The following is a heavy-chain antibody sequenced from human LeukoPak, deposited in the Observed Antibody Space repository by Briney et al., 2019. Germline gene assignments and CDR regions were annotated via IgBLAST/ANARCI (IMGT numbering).Heavy chain of an antibody. J-gene: IGHJ6*03. Sequence: GGSLRLSCAASGFTFRSYRMSWVRQAPGKGLEWVANIREDANEEYYVDSVRGRFIISRDNAKNSLFLQMYSLRADDTAVYYWARAGYCTSNSCYSPNFYYMDVWGKGTTVAVSS. CDR1: GFTFRSYR. CDR2: IREDANEE. CDR3: ARAGYCTSNSCYSPNFYYMDV. V-gene: IGHV3-7*01. D-gene: IGHD2-2*01.